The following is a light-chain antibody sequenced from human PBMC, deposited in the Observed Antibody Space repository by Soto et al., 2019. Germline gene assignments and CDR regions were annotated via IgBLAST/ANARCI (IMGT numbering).Light chain of an antibody. Sequence: VLTQSPATLSLSPGERATLSCRASQSVSSYLAWYQQKPGQAPRLLIYDTSNRATGVPARFSGSGSGTDFTLTISSLVHEDYAIYYCHQRQYWPPITFGQGTRLEIK. J-gene: IGKJ5*01. CDR1: QSVSSY. CDR2: DTS. V-gene: IGKV3-11*01. CDR3: HQRQYWPPIT.